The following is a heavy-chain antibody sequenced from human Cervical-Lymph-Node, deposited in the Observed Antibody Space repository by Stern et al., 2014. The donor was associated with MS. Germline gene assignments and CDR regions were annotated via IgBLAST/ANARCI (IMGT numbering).Heavy chain of an antibody. D-gene: IGHD6-13*01. Sequence: QVQLVQSGAEVTKPGSSVKVSCKASGGTFSKFPSSWVRQAPGQGLEWMGGIFPVFGTPTYAQEFRGRVTITADVSTSTVYMELSSLRSDDTAVYYCALSSETSDRWYSLGYALGGQGTLVTVSS. CDR1: GGTFSKFP. CDR2: IFPVFGTP. V-gene: IGHV1-69*01. J-gene: IGHJ4*02. CDR3: ALSSETSDRWYSLGYAL.